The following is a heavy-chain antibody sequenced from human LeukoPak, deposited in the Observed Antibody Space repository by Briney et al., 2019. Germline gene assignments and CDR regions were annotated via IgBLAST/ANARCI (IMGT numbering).Heavy chain of an antibody. J-gene: IGHJ3*02. Sequence: SVKVSCKASGYTFTSYDINWVRQATGQGLEWMGRIIPIFGTANYAQKFQGRVTITTDESTSTAYMELSSLRSEDTAVYYCARDLSPYVVSDAFDIWGQGTMVTVSS. CDR3: ARDLSPYVVSDAFDI. CDR2: IIPIFGTA. V-gene: IGHV1-69*05. D-gene: IGHD3-10*02. CDR1: GYTFTSYD.